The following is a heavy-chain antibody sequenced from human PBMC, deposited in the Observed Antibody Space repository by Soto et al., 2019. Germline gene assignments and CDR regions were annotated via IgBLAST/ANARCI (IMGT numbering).Heavy chain of an antibody. V-gene: IGHV3-23*01. CDR3: AKDRLAGNFDY. CDR1: GFTFNNYA. Sequence: EVQVLDSGGGLVQPGGSLRLSCAASGFTFNNYAMNWVRQAPGKGLEWVATISAAGGSTYYADSVKGRFTISRDNSKNTLYLQMNGLRVDDTAVYYCAKDRLAGNFDYWGQGTQVTVSS. CDR2: ISAAGGST. J-gene: IGHJ4*02.